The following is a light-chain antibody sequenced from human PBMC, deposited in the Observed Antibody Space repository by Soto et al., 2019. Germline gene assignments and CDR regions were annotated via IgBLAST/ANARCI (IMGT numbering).Light chain of an antibody. Sequence: EIVLTQSPGTLSLSPGERATLSCRASQSVSSSYLAWYQQKPGQAPRLLIYGASSRATGIPDRFSGSGSGTYFTLTISRLEPADFAGYYCQQYGSSPRYTFGQGTKLEIK. J-gene: IGKJ2*01. CDR1: QSVSSSY. V-gene: IGKV3-20*01. CDR2: GAS. CDR3: QQYGSSPRYT.